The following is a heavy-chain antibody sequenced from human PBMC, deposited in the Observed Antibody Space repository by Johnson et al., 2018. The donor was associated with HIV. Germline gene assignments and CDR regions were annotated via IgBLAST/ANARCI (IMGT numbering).Heavy chain of an antibody. J-gene: IGHJ3*02. CDR3: ARTRQAAFDI. CDR1: GFTFSSYG. CDR2: ISGSGGRT. D-gene: IGHD1-7*01. Sequence: QVQLVESGGGVVQPGGSLRLSCAASGFTFSSYGMHWVRQAPGKGLEWVSGISGSGGRTYYADSVKGRFTISRDNAKNSLYLQMNSLRAEDTAVYYCARTRQAAFDIWGQGTMVTVSS. V-gene: IGHV3-NL1*01.